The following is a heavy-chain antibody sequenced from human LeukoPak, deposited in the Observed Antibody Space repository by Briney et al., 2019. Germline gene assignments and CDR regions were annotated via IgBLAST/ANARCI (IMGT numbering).Heavy chain of an antibody. CDR2: IIPIFGTA. CDR3: ASLKSDNWNDVGVAFDI. CDR1: GYTFTGYY. V-gene: IGHV1-69*13. D-gene: IGHD1-1*01. Sequence: SVKVSCKASGYTFTGYYMHWVRQAPGQGLEWMGGIIPIFGTANYAQKFQGRVTITADESTSTAHMELSSLRSEDTAVYYCASLKSDNWNDVGVAFDIWGQGTMVTVSS. J-gene: IGHJ3*02.